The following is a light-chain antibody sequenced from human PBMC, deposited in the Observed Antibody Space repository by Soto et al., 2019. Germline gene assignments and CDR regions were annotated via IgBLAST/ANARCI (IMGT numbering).Light chain of an antibody. V-gene: IGKV3-20*01. CDR1: QSVSSSY. Sequence: EIVLTQSPGTLSLSPGERATLSCRASQSVSSSYLAWYQQKAGQAPRLLIYGASSRATGIPDRFSGSGSGTDFTLTISRLEPEDFAVYYCQQYGSSPRTFGQGTTGDIK. CDR2: GAS. CDR3: QQYGSSPRT. J-gene: IGKJ1*01.